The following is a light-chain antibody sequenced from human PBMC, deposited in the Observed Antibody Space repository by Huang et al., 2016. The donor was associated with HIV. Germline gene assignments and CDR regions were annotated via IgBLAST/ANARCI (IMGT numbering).Light chain of an antibody. J-gene: IGKJ3*01. CDR3: QQTYSTLT. CDR1: QSISTY. CDR2: AAS. Sequence: DIQMTQSPSSLSASVGDRVTITCRASQSISTYLNWYQQKPEKAPKLLIYAASTLQSGVPSRVSGSGSGTDFTLTISSLQPEDVATYYCQQTYSTLTFGPGTKVDIK. V-gene: IGKV1-39*01.